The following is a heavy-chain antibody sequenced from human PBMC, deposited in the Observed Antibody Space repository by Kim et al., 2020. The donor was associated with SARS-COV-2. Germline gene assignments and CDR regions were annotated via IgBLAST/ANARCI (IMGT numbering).Heavy chain of an antibody. CDR3: ARDPPHYYGSGDI. J-gene: IGHJ3*02. Sequence: YAQGFTGRFVFSLDTSVSTAYLQISSLKAEDTAVYYCARDPPHYYGSGDIWGQGTMVTVSS. D-gene: IGHD3-10*01. V-gene: IGHV7-4-1*02.